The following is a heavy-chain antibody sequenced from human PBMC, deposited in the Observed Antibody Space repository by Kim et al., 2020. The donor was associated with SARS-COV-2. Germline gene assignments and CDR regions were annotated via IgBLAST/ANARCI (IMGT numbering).Heavy chain of an antibody. J-gene: IGHJ5*02. Sequence: GGSLRLSCAASGFTFSSYWMTWVRQAPGKGPEWVANINPGGNVKYYMDSVKGRVTISRDNAKNSLYLQMDSLRVDDTAVYYCARDRDTSNWFDPWGQGTL. V-gene: IGHV3-7*05. CDR2: INPGGNVK. D-gene: IGHD2-2*02. CDR3: ARDRDTSNWFDP. CDR1: GFTFSSYW.